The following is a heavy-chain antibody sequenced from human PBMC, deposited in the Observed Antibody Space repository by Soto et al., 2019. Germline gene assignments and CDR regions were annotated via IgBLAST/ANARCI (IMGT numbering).Heavy chain of an antibody. J-gene: IGHJ4*02. CDR3: AKSLYDYIWGSYRGVDY. D-gene: IGHD3-16*02. Sequence: EVQLLESGGGLVQPGGSLRLSCAASGFTFSSYAMSWVRQAPGKGLEWVSAISGSGGSTYYADSVKGRFTISSDNSKITLYLQMNSLRAEDTAVYYCAKSLYDYIWGSYRGVDYWGQGTLVTVSS. CDR2: ISGSGGST. CDR1: GFTFSSYA. V-gene: IGHV3-23*01.